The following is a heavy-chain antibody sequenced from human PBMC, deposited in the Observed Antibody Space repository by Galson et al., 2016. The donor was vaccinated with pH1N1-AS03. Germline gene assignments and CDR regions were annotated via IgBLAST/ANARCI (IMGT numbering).Heavy chain of an antibody. D-gene: IGHD4-11*01. CDR2: IYTSGSS. Sequence: TLSLTCTVSGGSISSGRYYWSWIRQPAGKGLEWIGRIYTSGSSNYNPSLKSRVTISIETSKNQNSLNLRSVTAADTAVYYCAREGFETTVTYHYYCYYMDVWGKGTTVTVSS. J-gene: IGHJ6*03. CDR3: AREGFETTVTYHYYCYYMDV. V-gene: IGHV4-61*02. CDR1: GGSISSGRYY.